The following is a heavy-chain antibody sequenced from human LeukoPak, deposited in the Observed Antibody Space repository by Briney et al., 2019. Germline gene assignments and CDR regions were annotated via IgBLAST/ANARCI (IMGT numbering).Heavy chain of an antibody. CDR3: ARDEWEISHFDY. Sequence: ASVKVSCKASGYSFSTYAVNWVRQAPGQGLEWLGWINTGNGNPTYAQGFRGRFAFSLDTSVTTAYLHISSLKAEDTAVYYCARDEWEISHFDYWGQGTLVTVSS. V-gene: IGHV7-4-1*02. CDR1: GYSFSTYA. J-gene: IGHJ4*02. CDR2: INTGNGNP. D-gene: IGHD1-26*01.